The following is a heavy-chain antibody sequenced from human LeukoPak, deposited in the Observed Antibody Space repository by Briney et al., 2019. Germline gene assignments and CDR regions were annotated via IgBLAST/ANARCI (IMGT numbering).Heavy chain of an antibody. Sequence: SQTLSLTCAVSGGSISSGGYSWSWIRQPPGKGLEWIGYIYHSGSTYYNPSLKSRVTISVDRSKNQFSLKLSSVTAADTAVYYCARVVRRDYGGKSTGGPVYYFDYWGQGTLVTVSS. CDR3: ARVVRRDYGGKSTGGPVYYFDY. V-gene: IGHV4-30-2*01. D-gene: IGHD4-23*01. CDR1: GGSISSGGYS. CDR2: IYHSGST. J-gene: IGHJ4*02.